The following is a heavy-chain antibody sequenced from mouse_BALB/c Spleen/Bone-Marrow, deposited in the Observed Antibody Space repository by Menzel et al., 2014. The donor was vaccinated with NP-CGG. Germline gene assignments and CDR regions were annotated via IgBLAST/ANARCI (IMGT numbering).Heavy chain of an antibody. V-gene: IGHV4-1*02. CDR3: ARLGYYGYFVD. Sequence: EVKLVESGGGLVQPGGSLKLSCAAPGFDFRRYWMSWVRQVPGKGLEWIGEINPESSTINYTPSLKDKFIISRDNAKNTLYLQMSKVRSEDTALYYCARLGYYGYFVDWGQGTTLTVSS. J-gene: IGHJ2*01. CDR2: INPESSTI. D-gene: IGHD2-3*01. CDR1: GFDFRRYW.